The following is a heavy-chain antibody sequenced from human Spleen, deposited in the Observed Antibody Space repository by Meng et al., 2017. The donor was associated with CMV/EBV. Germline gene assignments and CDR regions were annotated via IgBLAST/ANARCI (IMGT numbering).Heavy chain of an antibody. CDR1: RYTFTGYY. V-gene: IGHV1-2*02. CDR3: ARDNNWGPDY. Sequence: ASVKVSCKASRYTFTGYYIHWVRQAPGQGLEWMGWINPNSGGTNYAQRFQGRVTLTRDTSINTGYMELTRLTSDDTAVYYCARDNNWGPDYWGQGTLVTVSS. J-gene: IGHJ4*02. CDR2: INPNSGGT. D-gene: IGHD7-27*01.